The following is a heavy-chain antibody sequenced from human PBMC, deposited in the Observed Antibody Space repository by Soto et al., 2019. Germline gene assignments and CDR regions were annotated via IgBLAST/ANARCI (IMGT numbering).Heavy chain of an antibody. J-gene: IGHJ3*02. CDR2: IIPIFGTA. CDR1: GGTFSSYA. D-gene: IGHD3-10*01. V-gene: IGHV1-69*13. CDR3: ARPLFTMDDAFDI. Sequence: GASVKVSCKASGGTFSSYAISWVRQAPGQGLEWMGGIIPIFGTANYAQKFQGRATITAEESTSTAYMELSSLRSEDWAVYYCARPLFTMDDAFDIWGKGTMVTVS.